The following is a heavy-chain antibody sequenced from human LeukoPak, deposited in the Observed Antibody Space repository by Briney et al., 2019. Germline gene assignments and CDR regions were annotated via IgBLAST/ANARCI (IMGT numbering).Heavy chain of an antibody. Sequence: GGSLTLSCTASGLTFSNAWMTWVRQVPGKGLEWVGRIRSMSAGGTVDYAAPVQGRFTISRDDSKNTVYLHMNSLRTEDTAIYYCTKVGVYYYDAWGQGTLVTVSS. CDR2: IRSMSAGGTV. V-gene: IGHV3-15*01. J-gene: IGHJ4*02. CDR1: GLTFSNAW. CDR3: TKVGVYYYDA. D-gene: IGHD2-8*01.